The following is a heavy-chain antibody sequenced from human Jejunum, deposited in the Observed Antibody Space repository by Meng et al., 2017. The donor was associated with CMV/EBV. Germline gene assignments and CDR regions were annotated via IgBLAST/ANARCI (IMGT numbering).Heavy chain of an antibody. CDR3: ARRHDIDLFFDY. D-gene: IGHD3-9*01. V-gene: IGHV1-2*06. CDR2: INPNTAAT. CDR1: GYTFTGYF. Sequence: QVLLVQSGAEVKKPGASVQVSCKTSGYTFTGYFIHWVRQAPGQGLEWMGRINPNTAATDYAQKFQGRVTMIGDTSTNTVYLEMNSLRSGDTAVYYCARRHDIDLFFDYWGQGSLVTVSS. J-gene: IGHJ4*02.